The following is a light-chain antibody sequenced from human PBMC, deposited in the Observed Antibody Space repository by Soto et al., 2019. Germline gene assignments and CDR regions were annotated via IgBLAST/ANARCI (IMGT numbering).Light chain of an antibody. CDR3: AAWDDNLRGYWV. V-gene: IGLV1-47*02. J-gene: IGLJ2*01. CDR1: TSNIGSNY. Sequence: QSVLTQPPSASGTPGQRVTISCSGSTSNIGSNYVYWYQHLPGTAPKLLIYTDNQRTSGVPDRFSGSKSGTSASLAISGLRSDDEADYFCAAWDDNLRGYWVFGGGTKLTVL. CDR2: TDN.